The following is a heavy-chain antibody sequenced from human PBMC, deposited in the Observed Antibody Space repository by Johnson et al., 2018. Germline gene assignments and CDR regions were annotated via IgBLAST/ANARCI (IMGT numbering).Heavy chain of an antibody. D-gene: IGHD3-10*01. V-gene: IGHV3-33*01. CDR3: ALEYYYGSGSYVDGMDV. CDR2: IWYDGSNK. CDR1: GFTFSSYG. Sequence: QVQLVESGGGVVQPGRSLRLSCAASGFTFSSYGMHWVRQAPGKGLEWVAVIWYDGSNKYYADSVKGRFTISRDNSKNTLYLQMNSLRAEDTALYYCALEYYYGSGSYVDGMDVWGQGTTVTVSS. J-gene: IGHJ6*02.